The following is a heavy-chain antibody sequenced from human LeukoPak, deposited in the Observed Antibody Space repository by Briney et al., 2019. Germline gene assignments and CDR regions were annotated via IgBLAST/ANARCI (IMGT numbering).Heavy chain of an antibody. V-gene: IGHV3-7*01. Sequence: SGGSLRLSCAASGFTFSSYWMSWVRQAPGKGLEWVANIKQDGSEKYYVDSVKGRFTISRDNAKNSLYLQMNSLRAEDTAVYYCARGGSRGYSGSYSGFDYWGQGTLVTVSS. CDR2: IKQDGSEK. CDR1: GFTFSSYW. CDR3: ARGGSRGYSGSYSGFDY. J-gene: IGHJ4*02. D-gene: IGHD1-26*01.